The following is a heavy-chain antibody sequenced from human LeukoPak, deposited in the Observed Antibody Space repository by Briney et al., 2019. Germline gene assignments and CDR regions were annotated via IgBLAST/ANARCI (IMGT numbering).Heavy chain of an antibody. D-gene: IGHD6-13*01. CDR1: GFTFSSYA. J-gene: IGHJ4*02. CDR2: ISGSGGST. Sequence: GGSLRLSCAASGFTFSSYAMSWVRQAPGKGLEWVSAISGSGGSTYYADSVKGRFTISRDNSKNTLYVQMNSLRAEDTALYYCAKGPASTWYKYYFDYWGQGTLVTVSS. V-gene: IGHV3-23*01. CDR3: AKGPASTWYKYYFDY.